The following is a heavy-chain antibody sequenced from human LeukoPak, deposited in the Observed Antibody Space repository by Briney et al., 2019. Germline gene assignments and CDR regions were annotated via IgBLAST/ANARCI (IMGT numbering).Heavy chain of an antibody. J-gene: IGHJ4*02. Sequence: PGGSLRLSCAASGFTFSSYSMNWVRQAPGKGLEWVSSISSSSSYIYYADSVKGRFTISRDNAKNSPYLQMNSLRAEDTAVYYCAQRAYSSGWSVLWGQGTLVTVSS. CDR1: GFTFSSYS. V-gene: IGHV3-21*01. CDR2: ISSSSSYI. D-gene: IGHD6-19*01. CDR3: AQRAYSSGWSVL.